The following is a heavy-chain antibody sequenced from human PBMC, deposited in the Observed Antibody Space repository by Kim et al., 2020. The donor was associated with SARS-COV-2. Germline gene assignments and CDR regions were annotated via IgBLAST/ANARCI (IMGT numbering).Heavy chain of an antibody. D-gene: IGHD5-18*01. J-gene: IGHJ5*02. V-gene: IGHV3-9*01. CDR3: AKAGDTAMVKGADGWFDP. CDR1: GFTFDDYA. Sequence: GGSLRLSCAASGFTFDDYAMHWVRQAPGKGLEWVSGISWNSGSIGYADSVKGRFTISRDNAKNSLYLQMNSLRAEDTALYYCAKAGDTAMVKGADGWFDPGGQGTLVTVSS. CDR2: ISWNSGSI.